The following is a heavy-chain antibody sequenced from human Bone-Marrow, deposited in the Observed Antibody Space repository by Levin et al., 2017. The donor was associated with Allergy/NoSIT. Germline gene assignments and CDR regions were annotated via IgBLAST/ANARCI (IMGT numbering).Heavy chain of an antibody. CDR3: AKERECGYCSGGTCYDCHHHGMDV. D-gene: IGHD2-15*01. J-gene: IGHJ6*02. CDR2: ISDTGST. Sequence: SETLSLTCTVSGGSISGYYWTWIRQSPGRGPEWIGYISDTGSTNYNPSLKSRVTISVDTSTKQFSLKLRSVTAADTAVYYWAKERECGYCSGGTCYDCHHHGMDVWGQGTTVTVSS. CDR1: GGSISGYY. V-gene: IGHV4-59*01.